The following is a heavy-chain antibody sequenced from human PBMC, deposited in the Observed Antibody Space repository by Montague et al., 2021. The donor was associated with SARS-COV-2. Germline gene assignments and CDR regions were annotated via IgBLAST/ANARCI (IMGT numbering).Heavy chain of an antibody. J-gene: IGHJ6*02. CDR3: ARALFWNKDV. D-gene: IGHD1-1*01. Sequence: SETLSLTCAVHGDSFIGYYWGWIRQPPGKGLQSIGEINDSGITNLYPSFKSRATISVDSSKKEFSLTLRSVTAADTGVYYCARALFWNKDVWGQGTTVIVSS. V-gene: IGHV4-34*04. CDR2: INDSGIT. CDR1: GDSFIGYY.